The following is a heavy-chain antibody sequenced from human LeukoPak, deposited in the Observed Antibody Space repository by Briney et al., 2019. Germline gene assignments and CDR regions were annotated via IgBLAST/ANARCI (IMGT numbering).Heavy chain of an antibody. CDR3: ARYSNYYDSSGYYYVEYFQH. V-gene: IGHV1-2*02. CDR2: INPNSGGT. CDR1: GYTFTGYY. J-gene: IGHJ1*01. Sequence: GASVKVSCKASGYTFTGYYMHWVRQAPGQGLEWMGWINPNSGGTNYAQKFQGRVTMTRDTSISTAYMELSRLRSDDTAVYYCARYSNYYDSSGYYYVEYFQHWGQGTLVTVSS. D-gene: IGHD3-22*01.